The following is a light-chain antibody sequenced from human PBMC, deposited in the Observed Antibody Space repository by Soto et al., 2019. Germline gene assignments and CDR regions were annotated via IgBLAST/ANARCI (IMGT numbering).Light chain of an antibody. CDR3: QHRNNWGMT. Sequence: EIVLTQSPATLSLSPGERATLSCRASQSISRYLAWFQQKPGQAPRLLIYDASNRATGIPARIRGSGSGTDFTLTISSLEPEDFAVYYCQHRNNWGMTFGQGTRLDIK. CDR2: DAS. V-gene: IGKV3-11*01. CDR1: QSISRY. J-gene: IGKJ5*01.